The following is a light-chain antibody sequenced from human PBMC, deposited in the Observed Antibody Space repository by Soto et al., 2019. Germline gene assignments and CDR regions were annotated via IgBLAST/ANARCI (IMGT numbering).Light chain of an antibody. CDR1: QTVSRMY. J-gene: IGKJ1*01. CDR2: GTS. V-gene: IGKV3D-7*01. CDR3: HQDINLPWT. Sequence: EIVLTQSPATLSLSPGERATLSCRASQTVSRMYLSWFQQKPGQAPRLLIYGTSTRATGIPVRFTGSGAGTDFTLTISSLQPEDFVVYFCHQDINLPWTFGQGTKVDIK.